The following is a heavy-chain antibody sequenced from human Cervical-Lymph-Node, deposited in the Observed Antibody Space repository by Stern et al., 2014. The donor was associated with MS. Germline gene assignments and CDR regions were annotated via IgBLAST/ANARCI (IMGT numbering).Heavy chain of an antibody. J-gene: IGHJ4*02. CDR2: IYPGDSDT. D-gene: IGHD4-17*01. CDR3: ARDYGDYAFDY. Sequence: EVQLVQPGAEVKKPGESLKLSCKGSGYSFTANWIAWVAPMPGKGPEGMGIIYPGDSDTSYSPSFQGQVTISADKSISTAYLQWSSLKASDTAMYYCARDYGDYAFDYWGQGTLVTVSS. CDR1: GYSFTANW. V-gene: IGHV5-51*01.